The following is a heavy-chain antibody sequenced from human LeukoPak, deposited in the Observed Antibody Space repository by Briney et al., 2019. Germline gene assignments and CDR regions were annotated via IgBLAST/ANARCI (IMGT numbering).Heavy chain of an antibody. V-gene: IGHV3-66*01. CDR2: IYSGGST. Sequence: GGSLRLSCAASGFTFSDYYMSWVRQAPGKGLEWVSVIYSGGSTYYADSVKGRFTISRDNSKNTLYLQMNSLRAEDTAVYYCTREVRAGGYFDLWGRGTLVTVSS. CDR1: GFTFSDYY. CDR3: TREVRAGGYFDL. D-gene: IGHD3-10*01. J-gene: IGHJ2*01.